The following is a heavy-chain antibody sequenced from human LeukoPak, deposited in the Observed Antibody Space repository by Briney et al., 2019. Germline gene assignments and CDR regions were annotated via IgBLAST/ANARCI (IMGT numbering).Heavy chain of an antibody. CDR2: ISTSGST. Sequence: SETLSLTCTVSGYSISSGTYYWTWIRQPAGKGLEWIGRISTSGSTNHNPSLKSRVTISVDTSKNQFSLKLSSVTAADTAVYYCARVVYSGYDFRGAMDVWGKGTTVTVSS. CDR1: GYSISSGTYY. J-gene: IGHJ6*03. D-gene: IGHD5-12*01. V-gene: IGHV4-61*02. CDR3: ARVVYSGYDFRGAMDV.